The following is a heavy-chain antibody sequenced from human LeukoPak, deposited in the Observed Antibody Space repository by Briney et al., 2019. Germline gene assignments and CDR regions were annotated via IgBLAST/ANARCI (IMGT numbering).Heavy chain of an antibody. CDR2: ISGSSSYI. D-gene: IGHD6-13*01. V-gene: IGHV3-21*01. Sequence: GGSLRLSCAASGFTFSSYSMNWVRQAPGKGLEWVSSISGSSSYIYYADSVKGRFTISRDNAKNSLYLQMNSLRAEDTAVYYCAKWALPGSSKLLAAFDIWGQGTMVTVSS. J-gene: IGHJ3*02. CDR3: AKWALPGSSKLLAAFDI. CDR1: GFTFSSYS.